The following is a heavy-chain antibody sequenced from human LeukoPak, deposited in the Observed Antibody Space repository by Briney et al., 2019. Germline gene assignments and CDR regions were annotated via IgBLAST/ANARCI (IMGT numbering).Heavy chain of an antibody. V-gene: IGHV4-39*01. Sequence: SETLSLTCTVSGASISSSRYYWGWIRQPPGKGLEWIGSISYSGTTYYNPSLKSRGSISVDTSKSQFSLKLSSVTAADTAVYYCARHVSGWYYFDYWGQGTLVTVSS. CDR2: ISYSGTT. CDR3: ARHVSGWYYFDY. CDR1: GASISSSRYY. J-gene: IGHJ4*02. D-gene: IGHD6-19*01.